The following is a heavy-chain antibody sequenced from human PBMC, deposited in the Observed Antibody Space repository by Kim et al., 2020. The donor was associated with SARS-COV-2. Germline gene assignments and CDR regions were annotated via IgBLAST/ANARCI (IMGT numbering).Heavy chain of an antibody. CDR3: ASVRYYYGMDV. J-gene: IGHJ6*02. CDR2: INHSGST. CDR1: GGSFSGYY. Sequence: SETLSLTCAVYGGSFSGYYWSWIRQPPGKGLEWIGEINHSGSTNYNPSLKSRVTISVDTSKNQFSLKLSSVTAADTAVYYCASVRYYYGMDVWGQGTTVTVSS. V-gene: IGHV4-34*01.